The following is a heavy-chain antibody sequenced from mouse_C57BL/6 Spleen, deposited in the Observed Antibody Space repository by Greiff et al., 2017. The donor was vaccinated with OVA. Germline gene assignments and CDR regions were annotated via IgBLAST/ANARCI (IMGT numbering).Heavy chain of an antibody. CDR1: GYTFTDYY. CDR3: ARGDSNTLGY. D-gene: IGHD2-5*01. Sequence: VQLQQSGAELVRPGASVKLSCKASGYTFTDYYINWVKQRPGQGLEWIARIYPGSGNTYYNEKFKGKATLTAEKSSSTAYMQLSSLTSEDSAVYFCARGDSNTLGYWGQGTTLTVSS. CDR2: IYPGSGNT. J-gene: IGHJ2*01. V-gene: IGHV1-76*01.